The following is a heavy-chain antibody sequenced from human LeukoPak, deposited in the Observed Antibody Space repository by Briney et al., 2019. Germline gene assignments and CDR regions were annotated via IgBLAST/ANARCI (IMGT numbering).Heavy chain of an antibody. CDR2: IYYSGST. CDR1: GGSISSSSYY. J-gene: IGHJ4*02. D-gene: IGHD6-13*01. CDR3: ATTPGIAAADPDY. V-gene: IGHV4-39*01. Sequence: PSETLSLTCTVSGGSISSSSYYWGWIRQPPGKGLEWIGSIYYSGSTYYNPSLKSRVTISVDTSKNQFSLKLSSVTAADTAVYYCATTPGIAAADPDYWGQGTLVTVSS.